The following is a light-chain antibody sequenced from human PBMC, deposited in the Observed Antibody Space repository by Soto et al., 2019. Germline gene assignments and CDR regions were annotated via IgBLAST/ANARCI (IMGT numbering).Light chain of an antibody. Sequence: EFVLTQSPGTLSLSPGERATLSCRASQSVSSDLAWYQQKPGQAPRLLIYGASSRATGTPDRFSGSGSGTDFTLTISRLEPEDFAVYYCQQYDTSPPLTFGGGTKVDIK. J-gene: IGKJ4*01. CDR1: QSVSSD. CDR2: GAS. V-gene: IGKV3-20*01. CDR3: QQYDTSPPLT.